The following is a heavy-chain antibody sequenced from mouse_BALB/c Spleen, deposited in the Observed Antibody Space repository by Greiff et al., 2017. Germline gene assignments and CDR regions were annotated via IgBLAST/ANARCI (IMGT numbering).Heavy chain of an antibody. D-gene: IGHD2-4*01. CDR1: GYTFTSYW. V-gene: IGHV1-7*01. CDR3: ARSTMITTWFAY. CDR2: INPSTCYT. J-gene: IGHJ3*01. Sequence: VQLQQSGAELAKPGASVKMSCKASGYTFTSYWMHWVKQRPGQGLEWIGYINPSTCYTEYNQKFKDKATLTADKSSSTAYMQLSSLTSEDSAVYYCARSTMITTWFAYWGQGTLVTVSA.